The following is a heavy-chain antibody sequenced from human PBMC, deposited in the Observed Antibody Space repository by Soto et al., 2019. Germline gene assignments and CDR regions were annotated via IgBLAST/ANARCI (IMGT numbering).Heavy chain of an antibody. CDR3: AGGGGVGVAGSAAFDM. CDR1: GYTVTAYY. Sequence: QLHLVQSGAVVKKPGASVTVSCSASGYTVTAYYMHWVRQAPGRGLEWMGGINPATGAAKYTETFQGGVTMTRDASSSRVFMELRGLTSEDTAVFYWAGGGGVGVAGSAAFDMWGQGTLVTVSS. D-gene: IGHD3-3*01. J-gene: IGHJ3*02. CDR2: INPATGAA. V-gene: IGHV1-2*02.